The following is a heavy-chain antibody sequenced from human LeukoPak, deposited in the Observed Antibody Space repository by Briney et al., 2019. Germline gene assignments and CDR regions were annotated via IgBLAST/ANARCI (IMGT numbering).Heavy chain of an antibody. CDR1: GFTFSRYW. CDR3: ARNQDPVEMATIFAY. CDR2: MKQDGSEK. V-gene: IGHV3-7*01. D-gene: IGHD5-24*01. J-gene: IGHJ4*02. Sequence: GGSLRLSCAASGFTFSRYWMSWVRQAPGKGLEWVANMKQDGSEKYYVDSVKGRFIISRDNAKNSMYLQMNSLRAEDTAVYYCARNQDPVEMATIFAYWGQGTLVTVSS.